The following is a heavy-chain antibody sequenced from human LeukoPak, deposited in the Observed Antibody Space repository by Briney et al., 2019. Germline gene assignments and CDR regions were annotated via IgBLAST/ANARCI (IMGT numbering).Heavy chain of an antibody. V-gene: IGHV3-21*01. J-gene: IGHJ4*02. Sequence: GGSLRLSCAASGFTFSSYSMNWVRQAPGKGLEWVSCISSSSSYIYYADSVKGRFTISRDNAKNSLYLQMNSLRAEDTAVYYCARGGYCSGGSCFYYFDYWGQGTLVTVSS. CDR3: ARGGYCSGGSCFYYFDY. CDR1: GFTFSSYS. CDR2: ISSSSSYI. D-gene: IGHD2-15*01.